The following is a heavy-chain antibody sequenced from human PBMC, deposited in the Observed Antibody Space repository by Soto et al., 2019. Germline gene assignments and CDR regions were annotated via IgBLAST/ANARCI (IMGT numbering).Heavy chain of an antibody. D-gene: IGHD2-2*01. V-gene: IGHV6-1*01. CDR3: SRDSPYSSTTPCPHDALNI. CDR2: TYYRSEWYT. CDR1: GDSVSSNSAA. J-gene: IGHJ3*02. Sequence: SQTLSLACAISGDSVSSNSAAWSWIRQSPSRGLEWLGRTYYRSEWYTDYAVSVKSGIAIHPDTSKNQFCLHLNSVTPEETAVHYCSRDSPYSSTTPCPHDALNIWRQGTMVTVSS.